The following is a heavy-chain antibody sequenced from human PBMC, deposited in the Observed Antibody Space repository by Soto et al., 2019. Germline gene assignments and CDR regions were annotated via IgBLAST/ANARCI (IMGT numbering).Heavy chain of an antibody. CDR2: IYYSGST. V-gene: IGHV4-31*03. Sequence: QVQLQESGPGLVKPSQTLSLTCTVSGGSISSGGYYWSWIRQHPGKGLEWIGYIYYSGSTYYNPSLRSRVSTSVDTSKNQFSLKLSSVTAADTAVYYCARGTVTTTGGCDYWGQGTLVTVSS. CDR3: ARGTVTTTGGCDY. D-gene: IGHD4-17*01. J-gene: IGHJ4*02. CDR1: GGSISSGGYY.